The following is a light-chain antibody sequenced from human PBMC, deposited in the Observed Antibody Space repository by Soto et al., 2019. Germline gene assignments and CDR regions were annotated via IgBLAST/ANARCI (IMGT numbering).Light chain of an antibody. CDR3: QQYSNWPPAIT. Sequence: EIVLTQSPGTLSLSPGDRATLSCGASQSVSSSYLAWYQQKPGQAPGLLIYGSSTRATGVPDRFSGSGSGTEFTLIISSLQSEDVALYYCQQYSNWPPAITFGQGTRLEI. CDR2: GSS. V-gene: IGKV3-15*01. CDR1: QSVSSSY. J-gene: IGKJ5*01.